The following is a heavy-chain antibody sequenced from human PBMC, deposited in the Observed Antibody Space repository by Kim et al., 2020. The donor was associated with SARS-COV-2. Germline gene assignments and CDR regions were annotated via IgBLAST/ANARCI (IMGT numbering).Heavy chain of an antibody. D-gene: IGHD6-13*01. V-gene: IGHV3-30*01. CDR2: VSYDGSNK. CDR3: AGRYSSSWYTAQYFQY. CDR1: GLIFSDFA. J-gene: IGHJ1*01. Sequence: GGSLRLSCAASGLIFSDFAMHWVRQAPGKGLEWVALVSYDGSNKDYVESVKGRFTISRDNSKNTLYLQMNSLRADDTAVYYCAGRYSSSWYTAQYFQYWGQGTLVSVSS.